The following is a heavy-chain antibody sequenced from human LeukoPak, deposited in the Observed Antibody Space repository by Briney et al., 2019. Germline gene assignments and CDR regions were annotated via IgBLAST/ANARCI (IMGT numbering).Heavy chain of an antibody. V-gene: IGHV4-59*08. J-gene: IGHJ2*01. CDR2: IYYSGST. Sequence: PSETLSLTCTVSGGSISSYYWSWIRQPPGKGLEWIGYIYYSGSTNYNPSLKSRVTISVDTFKNQLSLKLSSVTAADTAVYYCARTYSKYFDLWGRGTLVTVSS. CDR3: ARTYSKYFDL. CDR1: GGSISSYY. D-gene: IGHD2-15*01.